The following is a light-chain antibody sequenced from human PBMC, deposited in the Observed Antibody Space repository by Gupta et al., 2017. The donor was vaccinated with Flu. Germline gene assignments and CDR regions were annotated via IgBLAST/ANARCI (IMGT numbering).Light chain of an antibody. CDR1: ASDVHDFDS. CDR3: CSYASTGTVI. CDR2: QVN. J-gene: IGLJ2*01. V-gene: IGLV2-11*01. Sequence: SALTQPRSVSGSPGRSVTMSCTGAASDVHDFDSVSWYHQRPGKAPQLIISQVNQRPSGVTHRFSDSKSDYTASLTISGLQPEDEGDYYCCSYASTGTVIFGAGTKLTVL.